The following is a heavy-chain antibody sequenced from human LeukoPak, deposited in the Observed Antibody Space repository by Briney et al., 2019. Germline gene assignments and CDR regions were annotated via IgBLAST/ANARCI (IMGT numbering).Heavy chain of an antibody. CDR1: GFTFSSYA. CDR2: ISSSSSSYI. V-gene: IGHV3-21*01. Sequence: PGGSLRLSCAASGFTFSSYAMSWVRQAPGKGLEWVSSISSSSSSYIYYADSAKGRFTISRDNAKNSLYLQMNSLRAEDTAVYYCARLYCSSTSCSSPYYYYGMDVWGQGTTVTVSS. J-gene: IGHJ6*02. D-gene: IGHD2-2*01. CDR3: ARLYCSSTSCSSPYYYYGMDV.